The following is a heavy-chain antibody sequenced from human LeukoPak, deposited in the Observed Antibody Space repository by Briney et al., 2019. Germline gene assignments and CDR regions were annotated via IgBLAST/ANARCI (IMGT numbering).Heavy chain of an antibody. J-gene: IGHJ4*02. CDR3: ARAAEMATTTPGY. CDR1: GGTFSSYA. Sequence: ASVKVSCKASGGTFSSYAISWVRQAPGQGLEWMGRIIPILGIANYAQKFQGRVTITADKSTSTAYMELSSLRSEDTAVYYCARAAEMATTTPGYWGQGTLVTVSS. CDR2: IIPILGIA. D-gene: IGHD5-24*01. V-gene: IGHV1-69*04.